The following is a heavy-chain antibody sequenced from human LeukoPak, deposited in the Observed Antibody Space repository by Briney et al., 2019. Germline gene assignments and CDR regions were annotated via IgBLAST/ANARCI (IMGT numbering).Heavy chain of an antibody. J-gene: IGHJ6*03. Sequence: GGSLRLSCAASGFTVRSNYMSWVRQAPGKGLEWVSVIYSGGSTFYADSVKGRFIISRDNSSNTLYLQMNRLRAEDTAVYYCARDPPKRSYPYYMDVWGKGTTVTVSS. CDR1: GFTVRSNY. D-gene: IGHD1-26*01. V-gene: IGHV3-66*02. CDR3: ARDPPKRSYPYYMDV. CDR2: IYSGGST.